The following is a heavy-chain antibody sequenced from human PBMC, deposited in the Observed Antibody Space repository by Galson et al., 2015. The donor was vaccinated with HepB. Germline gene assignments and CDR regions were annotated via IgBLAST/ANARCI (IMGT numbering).Heavy chain of an antibody. CDR2: ISSSSSTI. CDR3: ARDEPYYYDSSGYYPQWSVGAFDI. Sequence: SLRLSCAASGFTFSSYSMNWVRQAPGKGLEWVSYISSSSSTIYYADSVKGRFTISRDNAKNSLYLQMNSLRAEDTAVYYCARDEPYYYDSSGYYPQWSVGAFDIWGQGTMVTVSS. CDR1: GFTFSSYS. D-gene: IGHD3-22*01. V-gene: IGHV3-48*01. J-gene: IGHJ3*02.